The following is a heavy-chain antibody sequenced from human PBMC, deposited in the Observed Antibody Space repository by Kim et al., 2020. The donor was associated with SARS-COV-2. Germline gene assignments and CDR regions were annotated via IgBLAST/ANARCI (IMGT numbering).Heavy chain of an antibody. D-gene: IGHD3-3*01. V-gene: IGHV4-4*09. J-gene: IGHJ4*02. Sequence: PSLKGRVTTSVDTSKNQFSLKLSSVTAADTAVYYCARSDRRVYDWYYFDYWGQGTLVTVSS. CDR3: ARSDRRVYDWYYFDY.